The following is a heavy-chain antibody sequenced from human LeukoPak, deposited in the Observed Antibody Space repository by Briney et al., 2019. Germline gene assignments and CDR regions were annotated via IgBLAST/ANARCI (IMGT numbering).Heavy chain of an antibody. J-gene: IGHJ4*02. CDR1: GLTISNYW. CDR3: ARGRGVSLDY. V-gene: IGHV3-74*01. CDR2: INSEGSSI. D-gene: IGHD3-10*01. Sequence: GGSLRLSCAASGLTISNYWMHWVRQVPGKGLVWVSRINSEGSSISYADSVKGRFTISRDNAKSTLNLQMNSLRAEDTAVYYCARGRGVSLDYWGQGALVTVSS.